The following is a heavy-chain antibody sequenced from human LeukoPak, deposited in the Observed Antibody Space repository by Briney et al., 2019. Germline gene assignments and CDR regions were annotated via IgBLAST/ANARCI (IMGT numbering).Heavy chain of an antibody. J-gene: IGHJ4*02. Sequence: ASVKVSCKASGGTFRSYTIIWVRQAPGQGLEWMGGIIPIFGTANYAQKFQGRVTITADESTSTAYMELNSLRAEDTAVYYCAKDLPPELRYFDWLKFDYWGQGNLVTVSS. D-gene: IGHD3-9*01. CDR3: AKDLPPELRYFDWLKFDY. V-gene: IGHV1-69*13. CDR1: GGTFRSYT. CDR2: IIPIFGTA.